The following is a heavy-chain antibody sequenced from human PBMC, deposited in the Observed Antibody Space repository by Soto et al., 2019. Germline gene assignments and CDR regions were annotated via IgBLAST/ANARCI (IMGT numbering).Heavy chain of an antibody. D-gene: IGHD3-3*01. CDR2: IWYDGSNK. Sequence: GGSLRLSCAASGFTFSSYGMHWVRQAPGKGLEWVAVIWYDGSNKYYADSVKGRFTISRDNSKNTLYLQMNSLRAEDTAVYYCARDDTIFGVVYHFVYWGQGTLVTVSS. V-gene: IGHV3-33*01. CDR3: ARDDTIFGVVYHFVY. J-gene: IGHJ4*02. CDR1: GFTFSSYG.